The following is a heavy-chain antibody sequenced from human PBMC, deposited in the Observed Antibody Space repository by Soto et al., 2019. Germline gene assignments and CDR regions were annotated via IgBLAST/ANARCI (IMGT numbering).Heavy chain of an antibody. Sequence: SVKVSCKASGGTFSSYAISWVRQAPGQGLEWMGGIIPIFGTANYAQKFQGRVTITADESTSTAYMELSSLRSEDTAVYYCARRASLAGSCYSCSNWFDPWGQGTLVT. V-gene: IGHV1-69*13. J-gene: IGHJ5*02. CDR3: ARRASLAGSCYSCSNWFDP. CDR1: GGTFSSYA. CDR2: IIPIFGTA. D-gene: IGHD2-15*01.